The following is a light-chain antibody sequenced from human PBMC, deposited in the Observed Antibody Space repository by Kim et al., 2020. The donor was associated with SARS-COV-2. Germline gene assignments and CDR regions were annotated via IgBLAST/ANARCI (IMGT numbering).Light chain of an antibody. V-gene: IGLV1-44*01. J-gene: IGLJ2*01. Sequence: GQRVTISCSGGSSNIGSNSLDWYQQLPGTAPKLLIYSNNQRPSGVPDRFSGSKSGTSASLAISGLQSEDEADYYCAAWDDSLNGVVFGGGTQLTVL. CDR1: SSNIGSNS. CDR2: SNN. CDR3: AAWDDSLNGVV.